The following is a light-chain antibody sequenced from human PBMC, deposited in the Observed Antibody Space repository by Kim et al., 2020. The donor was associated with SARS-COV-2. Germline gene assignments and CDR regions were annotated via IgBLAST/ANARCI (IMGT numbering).Light chain of an antibody. V-gene: IGKV1-39*01. CDR3: QQSYSTPLT. CDR1: QSISSY. J-gene: IGKJ4*01. Sequence: ASVGDRVTITCRASQSISSYLNWYQQKPGKAPKLLIYAASSLQSEVPSRFSGSGSGTDFTLTISSLQPEDFATYYCQQSYSTPLTYGGGTKVNIK. CDR2: AAS.